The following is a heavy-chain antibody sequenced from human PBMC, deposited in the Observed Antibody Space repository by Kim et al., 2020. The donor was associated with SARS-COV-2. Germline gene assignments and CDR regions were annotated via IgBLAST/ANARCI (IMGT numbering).Heavy chain of an antibody. CDR3: LRNAVGY. CDR2: IYSGGNT. CDR1: GFTVSTSH. V-gene: IGHV3-53*01. J-gene: IGHJ4*02. Sequence: GGSLRLSCALSGFTVSTSHMYWVRQAPGKGLECVSVIYSGGNTYYSDSVMGRFTTSRDNSKKTLHFQMNSRRADDTAAYYCLRNAVGYWGQETLVTVSS. D-gene: IGHD1-26*01.